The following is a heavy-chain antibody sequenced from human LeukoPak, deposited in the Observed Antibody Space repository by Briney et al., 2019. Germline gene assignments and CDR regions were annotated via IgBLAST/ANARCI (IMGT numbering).Heavy chain of an antibody. CDR3: AKEYRESIAAAGTFDY. J-gene: IGHJ4*02. Sequence: PGGSLRLSCSASGFVFSIYTMYWVRQAPGKGPEYVSTISGSGNGGSIYYADSVKGRFTISRDDSKSIVYLQMNGLRSEDTAVYYCAKEYRESIAAAGTFDYWGQGTLVTVSS. D-gene: IGHD6-13*01. CDR2: ISGSGNGGSI. CDR1: GFVFSIYT. V-gene: IGHV3-64D*06.